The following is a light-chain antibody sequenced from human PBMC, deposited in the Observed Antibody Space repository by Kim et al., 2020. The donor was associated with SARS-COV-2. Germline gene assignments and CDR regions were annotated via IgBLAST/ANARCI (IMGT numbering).Light chain of an antibody. CDR2: YKSDSNK. CDR1: SGIHGDIYS. V-gene: IGLV5-39*01. CDR3: AIWYSNTWV. J-gene: IGLJ3*02. Sequence: FICTLRSGIHGDIYSIFWYQQKPGSLPRYLLRYKSDSNKEQGSGVTSRFSGSNDASTNAGLLLISGLQSEDEADYYCAIWYSNTWVFGGGTQLTVL.